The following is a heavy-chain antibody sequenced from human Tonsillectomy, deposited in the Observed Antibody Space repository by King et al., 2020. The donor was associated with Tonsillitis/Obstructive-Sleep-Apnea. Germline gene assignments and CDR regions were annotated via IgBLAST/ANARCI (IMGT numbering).Heavy chain of an antibody. V-gene: IGHV1-18*01. J-gene: IGHJ5*02. CDR2: ISAYNGNT. D-gene: IGHD3-10*01. CDR3: ARDSFSWFGEYRFDP. CDR1: GYTFTSYG. Sequence: VQLVESGAEVKKPGASVKVSCKASGYTFTSYGISWVRQAPGQGLEWMGWISAYNGNTNYAQKLQGRVTMTTDTSTSTAYMELRSLRPDDTAVYYCARDSFSWFGEYRFDPWGQGTLVTVSS.